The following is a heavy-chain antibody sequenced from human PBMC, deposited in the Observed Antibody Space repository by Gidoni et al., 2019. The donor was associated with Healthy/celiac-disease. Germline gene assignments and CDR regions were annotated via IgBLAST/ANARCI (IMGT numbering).Heavy chain of an antibody. CDR3: ARSGYGSGKNLDY. D-gene: IGHD3-10*01. CDR2: ISYDGSNK. V-gene: IGHV3-30-3*01. Sequence: QVQLVESGGGVVQPGRSLRLSCAASGFTFSSYAMHWVRQAPGKGLEWLAVISYDGSNKYYADSVKGRFTISRDNSKNTLYLQMNSLRAEDTAVYYCARSGYGSGKNLDYWGQGTLVTVSS. J-gene: IGHJ4*02. CDR1: GFTFSSYA.